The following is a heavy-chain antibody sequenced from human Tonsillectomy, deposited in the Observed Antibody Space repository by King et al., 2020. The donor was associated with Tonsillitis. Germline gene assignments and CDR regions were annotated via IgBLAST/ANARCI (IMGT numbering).Heavy chain of an antibody. V-gene: IGHV5-51*01. D-gene: IGHD1-26*01. CDR3: ARVGASALEGAFDI. CDR2: IYPGDSDT. Sequence: QLVQSGAEVKKPGESLEISCKGSGYSFASYWIAWVRQMPGKGLEWMGIIYPGDSDTTYSPSFQGQVTISVDESVSTANLQWSSLKASETAMYYCARVGASALEGAFDIWGQGTMVTVSS. CDR1: GYSFASYW. J-gene: IGHJ3*02.